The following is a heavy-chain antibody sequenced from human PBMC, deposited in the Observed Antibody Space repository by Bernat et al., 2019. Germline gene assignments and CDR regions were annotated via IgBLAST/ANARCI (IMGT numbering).Heavy chain of an antibody. D-gene: IGHD6-19*01. V-gene: IGHV3-15*07. Sequence: VQLVESGGGLVKPGGSLRLSCAASGFTFSNAWMNWVRQAPGKGLEWVGRIKSKTDGGTTDYAAPVKGRFTISRDDSKNTLYLQMNSLKTEDTAVYYCTTLTYSSGWYLVYWGQGTLVTVSS. J-gene: IGHJ4*02. CDR2: IKSKTDGGTT. CDR3: TTLTYSSGWYLVY. CDR1: GFTFSNAW.